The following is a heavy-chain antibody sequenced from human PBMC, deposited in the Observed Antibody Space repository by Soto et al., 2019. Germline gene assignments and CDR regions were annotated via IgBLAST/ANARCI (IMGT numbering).Heavy chain of an antibody. CDR1: GFTFNTYD. J-gene: IGHJ4*02. V-gene: IGHV3-21*01. Sequence: PGGSLRLSCAASGFTFNTYDMNWVRQAPGKGLEWVSSITTSSAYIYYADSLKGRITISRDNAKNSLFLQMNSLRAEDTAVYYCAKDRYSSGWYSIDYWGQGTLVTVSS. CDR3: AKDRYSSGWYSIDY. D-gene: IGHD6-19*01. CDR2: ITTSSAYI.